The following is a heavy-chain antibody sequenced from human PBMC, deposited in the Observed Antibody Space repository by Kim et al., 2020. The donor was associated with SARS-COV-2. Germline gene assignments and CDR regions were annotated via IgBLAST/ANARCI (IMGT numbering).Heavy chain of an antibody. V-gene: IGHV3-30*18. CDR2: ISYDGSNK. CDR3: AKEYYDSSGYYSGIDY. J-gene: IGHJ4*02. D-gene: IGHD3-22*01. Sequence: GGSLRLSCAASGFTFSSYGMHWVRQAPGKGLEWVAVISYDGSNKYYADSVKGRFTISRDNSKNTLYLQMNSLRAEDTAVYYCAKEYYDSSGYYSGIDYWGQGTLVTVSS. CDR1: GFTFSSYG.